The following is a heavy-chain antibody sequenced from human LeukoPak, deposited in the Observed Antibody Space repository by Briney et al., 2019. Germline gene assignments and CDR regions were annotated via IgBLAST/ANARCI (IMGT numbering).Heavy chain of an antibody. CDR2: ITYNGVT. CDR3: TRSGLTGMRTYPRTPSYYYGKDV. V-gene: IGHV4-34*01. J-gene: IGHJ6*02. Sequence: PSETLSLTCTVHGGFSGYHWSWIRQSPGKGLEWIGEITYNGVTNYNPSLKVTISVDTSKSLFSLKLSSVTAADTAVYFCTRSGLTGMRTYPRTPSYYYGKDVWGQGTAVNVSS. CDR1: GGFSGYH. D-gene: IGHD2-2*02.